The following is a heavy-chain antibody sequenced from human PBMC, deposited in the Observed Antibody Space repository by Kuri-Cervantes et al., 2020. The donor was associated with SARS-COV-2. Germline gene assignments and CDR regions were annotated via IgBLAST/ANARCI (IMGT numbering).Heavy chain of an antibody. V-gene: IGHV3-30*03. D-gene: IGHD4-11*01. CDR2: ISYDGSNK. Sequence: GGSLRLSCAASGFTFSSYGMHWVRQAPGKELEWVAVISYDGSNKDYADSVKGRFTISRDNAKNSLYLQMNSLRAEDTAVYYCARVTTVTEGYWGQGTLVTVSS. J-gene: IGHJ4*02. CDR3: ARVTTVTEGY. CDR1: GFTFSSYG.